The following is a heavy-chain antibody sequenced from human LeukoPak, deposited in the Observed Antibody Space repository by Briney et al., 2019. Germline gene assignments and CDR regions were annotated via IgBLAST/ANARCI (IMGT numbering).Heavy chain of an antibody. D-gene: IGHD3-22*01. CDR2: FDPEDGET. J-gene: IGHJ4*02. CDR3: ATEGGYYDSSGYYSVDY. V-gene: IGHV1-24*01. Sequence: ASVKVSCKVSGYTLTELSLHWVRQAPGKGLAWMGGFDPEDGETIYAQKFQGRVTMTEDTSTDTAYMELSSLRSEDTAVYYCATEGGYYDSSGYYSVDYWGQGTLVTVSS. CDR1: GYTLTELS.